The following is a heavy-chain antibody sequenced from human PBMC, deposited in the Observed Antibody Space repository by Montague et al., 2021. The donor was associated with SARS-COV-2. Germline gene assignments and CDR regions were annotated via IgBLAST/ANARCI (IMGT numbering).Heavy chain of an antibody. CDR3: AVYTAVV. D-gene: IGHD5-18*01. V-gene: IGHV3-48*03. CDR2: MSAGGNTR. J-gene: IGHJ3*01. CDR1: GFSFSTYN. Sequence: SLRRSCAGTGFSFSTYNTNWVRQAPGKGLEWISHMSAGGNTRYYADSVKGRFTVSRDNAKNSLYLQMDSLRAEDTAVYYCAVYTAVVLGQGTMVTVSS.